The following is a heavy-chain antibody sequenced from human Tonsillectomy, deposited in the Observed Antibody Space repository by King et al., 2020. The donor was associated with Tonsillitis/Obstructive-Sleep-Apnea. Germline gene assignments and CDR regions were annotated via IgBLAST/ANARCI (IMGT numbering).Heavy chain of an antibody. D-gene: IGHD3-3*01. J-gene: IGHJ4*02. CDR2: IIAYNGNT. V-gene: IGHV1-18*01. CDR3: ARDSGSDFWSGYYRY. CDR1: GYTFTSYG. Sequence: VQLVGSGAEVKKPGASFKVSCKASGYTFTSYGISWVLQAPGQGLEWMGVIIAYNGNTNVAQKLQRRVTMNTDTSTSTSYMELRSLRSDDTAVYYCARDSGSDFWSGYYRYWGQGTLVTVSS.